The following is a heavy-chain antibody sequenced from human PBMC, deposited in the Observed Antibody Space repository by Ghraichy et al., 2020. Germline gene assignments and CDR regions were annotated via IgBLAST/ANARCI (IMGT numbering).Heavy chain of an antibody. CDR1: GYSISSGYY. D-gene: IGHD3-10*01. J-gene: IGHJ4*02. Sequence: SETLSLTCTVSGYSISSGYYWGWIRQPPGKGLEWIGSIYHSENTYYNPSLKSRVTISVDTSKNQFSLKLSSVTAADTAVYYCARDRAGGTSDYWGQGTLVTVSS. V-gene: IGHV4-38-2*02. CDR3: ARDRAGGTSDY. CDR2: IYHSENT.